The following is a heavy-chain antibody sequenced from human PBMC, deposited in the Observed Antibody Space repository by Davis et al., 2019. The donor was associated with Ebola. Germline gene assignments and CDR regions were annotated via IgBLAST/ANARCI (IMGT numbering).Heavy chain of an antibody. CDR2: ISSDGSDK. CDR3: ASGRKDGTWSREFDY. J-gene: IGHJ4*02. CDR1: GFSFSSYW. D-gene: IGHD6-13*01. V-gene: IGHV3-30*03. Sequence: GESLKISCAASGFSFSSYWMSWVRQAPGKGLEWVAVISSDGSDKYYADSVKGRFTISRDNSKNTLYLQMSSLRAEDTAVYYCASGRKDGTWSREFDYWGQGTLVTVSS.